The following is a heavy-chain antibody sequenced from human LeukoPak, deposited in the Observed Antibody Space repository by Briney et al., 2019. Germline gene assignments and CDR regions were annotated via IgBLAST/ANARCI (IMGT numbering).Heavy chain of an antibody. V-gene: IGHV1-18*01. Sequence: GASVKVSCKASGGTFSSYAISWVRQAPGQGLEWMGWISAYNGNTNYAQKLQGRVTMITDTSTSTAYMELRSLRSDDTAVYYCARVSSAPYYYYGMDVWGQGTTVTVSS. CDR1: GGTFSSYA. CDR3: ARVSSAPYYYYGMDV. CDR2: ISAYNGNT. D-gene: IGHD2-15*01. J-gene: IGHJ6*02.